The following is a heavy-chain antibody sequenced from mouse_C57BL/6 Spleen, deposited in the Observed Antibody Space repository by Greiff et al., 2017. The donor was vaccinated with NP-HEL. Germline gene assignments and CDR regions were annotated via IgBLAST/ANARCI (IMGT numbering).Heavy chain of an antibody. CDR2: IGPGSGST. J-gene: IGHJ2*01. Sequence: QVQLQQSGAELVKPGASVKISCKASGYTFTDYYINWVKQRPGQGLEWIGKIGPGSGSTYYIEKFKGKATLTADKSSSTAYMQLSSLTSEDSAVYFCASGAPFYYGSSYGDYWGQGTPLTVSS. CDR1: GYTFTDYY. V-gene: IGHV1-77*01. CDR3: ASGAPFYYGSSYGDY. D-gene: IGHD1-1*01.